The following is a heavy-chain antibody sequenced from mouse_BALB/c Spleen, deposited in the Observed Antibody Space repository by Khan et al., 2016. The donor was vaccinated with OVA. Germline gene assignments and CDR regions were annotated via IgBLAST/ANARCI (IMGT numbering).Heavy chain of an antibody. D-gene: IGHD1-1*01. J-gene: IGHJ4*01. V-gene: IGHV1S41*01. CDR1: GYTFTSYW. CDR2: IGPGSSNT. Sequence: DLVKPGTSVKLSCKASGYTFTSYWINWIKQRPGQGLEWIGRIGPGSSNTYYNEMFKGKAALTVDTSSSTAYIHLSSLSSEDSAVYFCAIEDYYCRSCYAMDYWGQGTSVTVSS. CDR3: AIEDYYCRSCYAMDY.